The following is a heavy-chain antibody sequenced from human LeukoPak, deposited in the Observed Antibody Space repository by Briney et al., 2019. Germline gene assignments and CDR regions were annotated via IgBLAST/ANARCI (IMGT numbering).Heavy chain of an antibody. V-gene: IGHV1-46*01. Sequence: GASVKVSCKASGYTFTSYYMHWVRQAPGQGLEWMGIINPSGGSTSYAQKFQGRVTMTTDTSTSTAYMELRSLRSDDTAVYYCASGYSGSYLGYWGQGTLVTVSS. CDR1: GYTFTSYY. J-gene: IGHJ4*02. D-gene: IGHD1-26*01. CDR3: ASGYSGSYLGY. CDR2: INPSGGST.